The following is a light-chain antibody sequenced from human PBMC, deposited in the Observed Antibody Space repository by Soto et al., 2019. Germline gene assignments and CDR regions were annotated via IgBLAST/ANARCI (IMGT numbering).Light chain of an antibody. CDR3: QQDGRSLT. CDR2: GAS. Sequence: EIVLTQSPGTLSLSPGERATLSCRASQSVSSSYLAGYHQKPGQAPRLLLYGASSRDTGIPDRFSGSGSGVDCTLTISRLEPEEFAGYYLQQDGRSLTFGGGTKVDLK. CDR1: QSVSSSY. J-gene: IGKJ4*01. V-gene: IGKV3-20*01.